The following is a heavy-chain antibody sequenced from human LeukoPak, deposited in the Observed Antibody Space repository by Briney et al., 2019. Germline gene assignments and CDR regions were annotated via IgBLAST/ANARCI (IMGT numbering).Heavy chain of an antibody. D-gene: IGHD3-22*01. CDR3: AMLYYYDSSGTGGY. CDR1: GGSFSGYY. Sequence: SETLSLTCAVYGGSFSGYYWSWIRQPPGKGLEWIGEINHSGSTNYNPSLKSRVTISVDTSKNQFSLKLSSVTAADTAVYYCAMLYYYDSSGTGGYWGQGTPVTVSS. V-gene: IGHV4-34*01. CDR2: INHSGST. J-gene: IGHJ4*02.